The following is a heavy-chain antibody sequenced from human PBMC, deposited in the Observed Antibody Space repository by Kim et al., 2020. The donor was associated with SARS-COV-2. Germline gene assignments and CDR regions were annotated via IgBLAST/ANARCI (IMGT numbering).Heavy chain of an antibody. CDR3: ARWWEPKGAFDY. D-gene: IGHD1-26*01. CDR2: ISYDGSNK. CDR1: GFTFSSYA. V-gene: IGHV3-30*04. Sequence: GGSLRLSCAASGFTFSSYAMHWVRQAPGKGLEWVAVISYDGSNKYYADSVKGRFTISRDNSKNTLYLQMNSRRAEDTAVYYCARWWEPKGAFDYWGQGTLVTVSS. J-gene: IGHJ4*02.